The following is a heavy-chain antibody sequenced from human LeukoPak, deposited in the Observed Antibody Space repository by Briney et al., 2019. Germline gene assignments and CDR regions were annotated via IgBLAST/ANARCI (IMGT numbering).Heavy chain of an antibody. V-gene: IGHV3-21*01. D-gene: IGHD2-15*01. CDR3: ARDSRLLSTDFDI. Sequence: PGGSLRLSCAASGFTFSSYSMNWVRQAPGKGLEWVSSISSSSSYIYYADSVKGRFTISRDNAKNSLYLQMNSLRAEDTAVYYCARDSRLLSTDFDIWGQGTMVTVSS. J-gene: IGHJ3*02. CDR2: ISSSSSYI. CDR1: GFTFSSYS.